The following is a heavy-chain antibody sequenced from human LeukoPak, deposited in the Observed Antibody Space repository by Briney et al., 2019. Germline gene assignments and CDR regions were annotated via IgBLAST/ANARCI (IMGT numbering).Heavy chain of an antibody. V-gene: IGHV3-48*04. D-gene: IGHD4-11*01. CDR1: GLTFSSDS. CDR3: GRGQRLIQSFSY. J-gene: IGHJ4*02. Sequence: TRGSLRLSRAASGLTFSSDSMNWVRHAPRKGLGWVSYISISGSTIYYADSVKGPFTISRDNAKKSLYLQMNRPRAQNTALYICGRGQRLIQSFSYWGQGTLVTVSS. CDR2: ISISGSTI.